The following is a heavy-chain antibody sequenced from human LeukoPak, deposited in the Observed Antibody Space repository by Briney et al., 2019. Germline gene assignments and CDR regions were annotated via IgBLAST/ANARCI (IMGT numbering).Heavy chain of an antibody. J-gene: IGHJ5*02. V-gene: IGHV4-34*01. Sequence: SETLSLTCAVYGGSFSGYYRSWIRQPPGKGLEWIGEINHSGSTNYNPSLKSRVTISVDTSKNQFSLKLSSVTAADTAVYYCAGYYYGSGSYYTFDPWGQGTLVTVSS. CDR2: INHSGST. D-gene: IGHD3-10*01. CDR3: AGYYYGSGSYYTFDP. CDR1: GGSFSGYY.